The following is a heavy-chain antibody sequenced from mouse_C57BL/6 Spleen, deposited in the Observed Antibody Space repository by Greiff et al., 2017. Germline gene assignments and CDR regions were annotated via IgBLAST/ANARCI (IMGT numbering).Heavy chain of an antibody. CDR1: GFTFSSYA. D-gene: IGHD2-5*01. CDR3: ARDSNYDY. J-gene: IGHJ2*01. V-gene: IGHV5-4*01. Sequence: EVKLQESGGGLVKPGGSLKLSCAASGFTFSSYAMSWVRQTPEKRLEWVATISDGGSYTYYPDNVKGRFTISRDNAKNNLYLQMSHLKSEDTAMYYCARDSNYDYWGQGTTLTVSS. CDR2: ISDGGSYT.